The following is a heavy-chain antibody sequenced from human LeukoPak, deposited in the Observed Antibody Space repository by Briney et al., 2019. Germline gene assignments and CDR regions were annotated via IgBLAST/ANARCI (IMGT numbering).Heavy chain of an antibody. J-gene: IGHJ3*01. Sequence: GGSLRFSCAASGFTFSDYYMSWIRQAPGKGLEWVSYISSSGSTIYYADSVKGRFTISRDNAKNSLYLQMNSLRAEDTAVYYCATALITSDAFDLWGQGTMVTVSS. CDR3: ATALITSDAFDL. D-gene: IGHD6-6*01. CDR2: ISSSGSTI. CDR1: GFTFSDYY. V-gene: IGHV3-11*01.